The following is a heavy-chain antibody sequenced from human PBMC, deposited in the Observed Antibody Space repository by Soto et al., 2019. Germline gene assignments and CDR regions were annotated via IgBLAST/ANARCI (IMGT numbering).Heavy chain of an antibody. J-gene: IGHJ4*02. D-gene: IGHD2-21*02. CDR1: AFTFSSYW. V-gene: IGHV3-74*01. CDR2: INSDGSRT. CDR3: ARRAAYCGGDCYPY. Sequence: RGSLRLSCPASAFTFSSYWMHWVRQAPGKGLVWVSRINSDGSRTSYADSVKGRFIISRDNAKNTLYLQMNSQRAEDKAVYYCARRAAYCGGDCYPYWGQGTMVTVSS.